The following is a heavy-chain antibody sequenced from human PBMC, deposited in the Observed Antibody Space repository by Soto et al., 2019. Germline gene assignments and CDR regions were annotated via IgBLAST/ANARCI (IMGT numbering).Heavy chain of an antibody. CDR1: GGSVSSGSYY. CDR3: ARKEYCSGGSSSPFDP. D-gene: IGHD2-15*01. J-gene: IGHJ5*02. Sequence: SETLSLTCTVSGGSVSSGSYYWSWIRQPPGKGLEWIGYIYYSGSTNYNPSLKSRVTISVDTSKNQFSLKLSSVTAADTAAFYCARKEYCSGGSSSPFDPGGRETLVTVSS. CDR2: IYYSGST. V-gene: IGHV4-61*01.